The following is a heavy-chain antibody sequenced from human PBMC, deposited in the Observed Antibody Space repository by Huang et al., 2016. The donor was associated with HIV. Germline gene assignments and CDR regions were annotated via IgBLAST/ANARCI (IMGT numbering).Heavy chain of an antibody. D-gene: IGHD1-26*01. CDR1: GFTFSSYG. V-gene: IGHV3-30*02. J-gene: IGHJ4*02. CDR2: IRYDGSNK. Sequence: QVQLVESGGGVVQPGGSLRLSCAASGFTFSSYGIHWVRQAPGKGLGWVECIRYDGSNKYYADSVKGRFTISRDNSKNTLYLQMNSLRAEDTAVYYCAKGWELLDSWGQGTLVTVSS. CDR3: AKGWELLDS.